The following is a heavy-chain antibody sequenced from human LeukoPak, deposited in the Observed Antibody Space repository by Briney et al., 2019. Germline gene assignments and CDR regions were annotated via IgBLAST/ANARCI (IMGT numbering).Heavy chain of an antibody. Sequence: KAGGSLRLSCAVSGFAFNNHGMNWVRQAPGKGLEWVSSISSSGSYIYYADSVKGRFTISRDNAKTSLYLQMNSLRAEDTAVYYCARDLGYCSGGSCYSNSFDYWGQGTLVTVSS. J-gene: IGHJ4*02. CDR1: GFAFNNHG. D-gene: IGHD2-15*01. CDR3: ARDLGYCSGGSCYSNSFDY. CDR2: ISSSGSYI. V-gene: IGHV3-21*01.